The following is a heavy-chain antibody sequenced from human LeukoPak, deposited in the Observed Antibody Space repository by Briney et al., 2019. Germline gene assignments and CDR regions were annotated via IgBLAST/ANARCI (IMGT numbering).Heavy chain of an antibody. CDR1: GGTFCNYG. CDR3: ARDREISARPGGWFDP. Sequence: ASVKVSCKASGGTFCNYGISWVRQAPGQGLEWMGGLSPMLATYAQRFRGRVTITADESTDTVYMELGSLTSEDTATYFCARDREISARPGGWFDPWGQGTLVTVSS. D-gene: IGHD6-6*01. V-gene: IGHV1-69*13. J-gene: IGHJ5*02. CDR2: LSPMLA.